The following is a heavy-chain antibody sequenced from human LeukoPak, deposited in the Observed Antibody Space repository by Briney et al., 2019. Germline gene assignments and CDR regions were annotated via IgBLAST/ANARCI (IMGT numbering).Heavy chain of an antibody. Sequence: ASVKVSCKASGYTFTSYAMHWVRQAPGQRLEWMGWINAGNGNAKYSQKFQGRVTITRDTSASTAYMELSSLRSEDTAVYYCAKGHLLDYGDYDLDYWGQGTLVTVSS. D-gene: IGHD4-17*01. CDR3: AKGHLLDYGDYDLDY. J-gene: IGHJ4*02. CDR1: GYTFTSYA. CDR2: INAGNGNA. V-gene: IGHV1-3*01.